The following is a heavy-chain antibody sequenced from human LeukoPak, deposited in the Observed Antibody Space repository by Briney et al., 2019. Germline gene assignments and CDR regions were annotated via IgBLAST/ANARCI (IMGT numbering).Heavy chain of an antibody. CDR3: ARDPGYSSPLEN. Sequence: SLTCTVSGGSISSGGYYWSWVRQHPGKGLEWIGYIYYSGSTYYNPSLKSRVTISVDTSKNQFSLKLSSVTAADTAVYYCARDPGYSSPLENWGQGTLVIVSS. CDR1: GGSISSGGYY. D-gene: IGHD6-13*01. J-gene: IGHJ1*01. V-gene: IGHV4-31*03. CDR2: IYYSGST.